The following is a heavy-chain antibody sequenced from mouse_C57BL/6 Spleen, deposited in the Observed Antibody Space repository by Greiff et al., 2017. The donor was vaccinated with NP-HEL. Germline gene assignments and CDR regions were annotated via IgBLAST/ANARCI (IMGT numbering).Heavy chain of an antibody. CDR3: ARGRIYYDNDGTGTGAMDY. J-gene: IGHJ4*01. CDR1: GFTFSSYA. D-gene: IGHD2-4*01. CDR2: ISDGGSYT. V-gene: IGHV5-4*03. Sequence: EVKLMESGGGLVKPGGSLKLSCAASGFTFSSYAMSWVRQTPEKRLEWVATISDGGSYTYYPDNVKGRFTISRDNAKNNLYLQMSHLKSEDTAMYYCARGRIYYDNDGTGTGAMDYWGQGTSVTVSS.